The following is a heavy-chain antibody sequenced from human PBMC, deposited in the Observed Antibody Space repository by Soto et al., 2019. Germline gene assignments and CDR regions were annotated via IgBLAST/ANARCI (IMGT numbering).Heavy chain of an antibody. D-gene: IGHD3-22*01. V-gene: IGHV3-33*01. CDR3: ARGIQAYYYDSSGDYFDY. CDR2: IWYDGSNK. Sequence: PGGSLRLSCAASGCTFSSYGMHWVRQAPGKGLEWVAVIWYDGSNKYYADSVKGRFTISRDNSKNTLYLQMNSLRAEDTAVYYCARGIQAYYYDSSGDYFDYWGQGTLVTVSS. J-gene: IGHJ4*02. CDR1: GCTFSSYG.